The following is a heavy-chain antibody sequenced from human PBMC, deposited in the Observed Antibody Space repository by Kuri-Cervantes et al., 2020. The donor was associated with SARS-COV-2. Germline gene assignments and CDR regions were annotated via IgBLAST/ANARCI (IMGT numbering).Heavy chain of an antibody. D-gene: IGHD3-3*01. Sequence: ASVKVSCKASGYTFTSYDINWVRQATGQGLEWMGWMNPNSGNTGYAQKFQGRVTMTRNTSINTAYMELSSLISEDTAVYYCAGGSGITIFGVLIGYYYYGMDVWGQGTTVTVSS. CDR3: AGGSGITIFGVLIGYYYYGMDV. J-gene: IGHJ6*02. CDR1: GYTFTSYD. V-gene: IGHV1-8*01. CDR2: MNPNSGNT.